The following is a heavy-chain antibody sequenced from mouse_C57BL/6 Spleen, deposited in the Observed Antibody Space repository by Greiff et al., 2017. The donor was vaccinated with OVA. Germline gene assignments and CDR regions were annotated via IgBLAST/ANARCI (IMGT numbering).Heavy chain of an antibody. CDR2: INPSSGYT. D-gene: IGHD1-1*01. J-gene: IGHJ4*01. Sequence: QVHVKQSGAELARPGASVKMSCKASGYTFTSYTMHWVKQRPGQGLEWIGYINPSSGYTKYNQKFKDKATLTADKSSSTAYMQLSSLTSEDSAVYYCASYGSSPDYYAMDYWGQGTSVTVSS. CDR3: ASYGSSPDYYAMDY. CDR1: GYTFTSYT. V-gene: IGHV1-4*01.